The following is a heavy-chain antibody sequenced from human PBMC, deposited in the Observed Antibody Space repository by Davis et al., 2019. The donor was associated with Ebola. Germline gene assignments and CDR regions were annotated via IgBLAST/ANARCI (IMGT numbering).Heavy chain of an antibody. CDR2: IYYSGST. D-gene: IGHD3-22*01. V-gene: IGHV4-59*01. J-gene: IGHJ5*02. CDR3: ARERYYYDSSGFLLNWFDP. CDR1: GGSFSGYY. Sequence: MPSETLSLTCAVYGGSFSGYYWSWIRQPPGKGLEWIGYIYYSGSTNYNPSLKSRVTISVDTSKNQFSLKLSSVTAADTAVYYCARERYYYDSSGFLLNWFDPWGQGTLVTVSS.